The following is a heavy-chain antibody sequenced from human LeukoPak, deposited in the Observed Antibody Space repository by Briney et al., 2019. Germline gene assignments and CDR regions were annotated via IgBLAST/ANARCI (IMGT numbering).Heavy chain of an antibody. V-gene: IGHV3-30-3*01. J-gene: IGHJ4*02. CDR1: GFTFSSYA. D-gene: IGHD3-22*01. CDR3: ARGQGGYIVVIYYFDY. CDR2: ISYDGSNK. Sequence: GRSLRLSCAASGFTFSSYAFHWVRQAPGKGLEWVAVISYDGSNKYYADSVKGRFTISRDNSKNTLYLQMNSLRAEDTAVYYCARGQGGYIVVIYYFDYWGQGTLVTVSS.